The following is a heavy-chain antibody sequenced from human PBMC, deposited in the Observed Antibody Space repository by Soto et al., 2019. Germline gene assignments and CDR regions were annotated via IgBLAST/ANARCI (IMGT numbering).Heavy chain of an antibody. Sequence: SETLSRTCNVSGASITNLNYCGWFRKPPWKGLEWIGSIIYSGHIMFNPSLHSRLTLFVVTSKNQFSLKLSSVTAADTVVYYCVRHAQWIIRAYWGQG. J-gene: IGHJ4*02. CDR3: VRHAQWIIRAY. CDR2: IIYSGHI. D-gene: IGHD5-12*01. CDR1: GASITNLNY. V-gene: IGHV4-39*01.